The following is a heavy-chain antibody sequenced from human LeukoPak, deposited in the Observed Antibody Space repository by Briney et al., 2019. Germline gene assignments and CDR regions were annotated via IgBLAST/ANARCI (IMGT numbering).Heavy chain of an antibody. V-gene: IGHV3-11*01. D-gene: IGHD6-6*01. CDR1: GFTFSVYY. CDR3: ARDALYSSSSAVWFDP. Sequence: GGSLRLSCAASGFTFSVYYMSWIRQAPGKGLEWVSYISSSGSTIYYADSVKGRFTISRDNAKNSLYLQMNSLRAEDTAVYYCARDALYSSSSAVWFDPWGQGTLVTVSS. CDR2: ISSSGSTI. J-gene: IGHJ5*02.